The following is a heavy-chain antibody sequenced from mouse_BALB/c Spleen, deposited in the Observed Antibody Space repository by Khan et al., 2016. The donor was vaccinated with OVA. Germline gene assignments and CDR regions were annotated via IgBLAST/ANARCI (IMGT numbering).Heavy chain of an antibody. D-gene: IGHD1-3*01. CDR1: GYTFTDYA. V-gene: IGHV1S137*01. J-gene: IGHJ3*01. Sequence: QVRLQQSGAELVRPGVSVKISCKGSGYTFTDYAMHWVKQSHAKGLEWIGVISTYYGDADYNQKFKGKATMTVDKSSSTAYMELARLTSEDSAIYYCARGSGNSRFAYWGQGTLVTVSA. CDR2: ISTYYGDA. CDR3: ARGSGNSRFAY.